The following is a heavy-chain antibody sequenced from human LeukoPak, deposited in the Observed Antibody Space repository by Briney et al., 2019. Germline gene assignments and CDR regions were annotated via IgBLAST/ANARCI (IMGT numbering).Heavy chain of an antibody. CDR2: MNPNSGNT. D-gene: IGHD3-16*02. V-gene: IGHV1-8*01. CDR3: ARSLRFLRLGELSLSY. Sequence: GATVKVSCKASGYTFTSYDINWVRQATGRGLEWMGWMNPNSGNTGYAQKFQGRVTMTRNTSISTAYMELSSLRSEDTAVYYCARSLRFLRLGELSLSYWGQGTLVTVSS. J-gene: IGHJ4*02. CDR1: GYTFTSYD.